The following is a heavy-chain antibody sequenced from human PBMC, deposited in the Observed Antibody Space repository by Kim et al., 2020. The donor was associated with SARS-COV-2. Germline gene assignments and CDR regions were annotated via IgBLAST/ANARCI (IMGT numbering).Heavy chain of an antibody. Sequence: SETLSLTCTVSGGSINSNYWSWIRQSPGKGLDWIGYIYYRGNTNYSPSLKSRVTISVDTSKNQFSLKLNSVTAADTAVYYCARLNMEDRNYPRETFDNW. CDR3: ARLNMEDRNYPRETFDN. CDR2: IYYRGNT. V-gene: IGHV4-59*01. CDR1: GGSINSNY. J-gene: IGHJ3*02. D-gene: IGHD1-26*01.